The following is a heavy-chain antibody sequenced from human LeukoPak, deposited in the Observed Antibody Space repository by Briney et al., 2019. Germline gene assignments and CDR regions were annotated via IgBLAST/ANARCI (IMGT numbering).Heavy chain of an antibody. CDR3: ARGDSSSWPYYFDY. CDR2: ISSSSSYI. J-gene: IGHJ4*02. CDR1: GFTFSTYS. V-gene: IGHV3-21*01. Sequence: GGSLRLSCAASGFTFSTYSMNWVRQAPGKGLEWVSSISSSSSYIYYADSVKGRFTISRDNAKNSLYLQMNSLRAEDTAVYYSARGDSSSWPYYFDYWGQGTLVTVSS. D-gene: IGHD6-13*01.